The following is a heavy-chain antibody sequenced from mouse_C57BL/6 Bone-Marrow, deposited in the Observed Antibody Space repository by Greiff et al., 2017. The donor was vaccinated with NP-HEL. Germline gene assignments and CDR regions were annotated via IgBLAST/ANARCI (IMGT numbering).Heavy chain of an antibody. Sequence: VKVVESGAELVRPGASVKMSCKASGYTFTSYTMNWVKQRPGQGLEWIGYINPSSGYTKYNQKFKDKATLTADKSSSTAYMQLSSLTSEDSAVYYCERRTDLLWYFDYWGQGTTLTVSS. CDR2: INPSSGYT. J-gene: IGHJ2*01. V-gene: IGHV1-4*01. CDR1: GYTFTSYT. D-gene: IGHD2-1*01. CDR3: ERRTDLLWYFDY.